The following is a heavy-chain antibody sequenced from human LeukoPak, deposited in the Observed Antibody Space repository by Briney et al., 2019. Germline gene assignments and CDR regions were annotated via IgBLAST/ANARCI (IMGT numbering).Heavy chain of an antibody. V-gene: IGHV3-48*03. CDR3: ARDPHPYYYYYMDV. CDR2: ISSGGSTL. CDR1: GFTFSSYE. J-gene: IGHJ6*03. Sequence: PGGSLRLSCAASGFTFSSYEMNWVRQAPGKGLEWVSYISSGGSTLYYADSVKGRFTISRDNAKNSLYLQMNSLRAEDTAVYYCARDPHPYYYYYMDVWGKGTTVTVSS.